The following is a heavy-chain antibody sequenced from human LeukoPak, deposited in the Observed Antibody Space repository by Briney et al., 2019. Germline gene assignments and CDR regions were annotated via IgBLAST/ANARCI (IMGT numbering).Heavy chain of an antibody. Sequence: PGGSLRLSCAASGFTFSTYGMNWVRQAPGKGLEWISYISSSSSPIYYADSVKSRFTISRDNAKNSLYLQMNSLRDEDTAVYYCARDSGLVVGALNFDYWGQGTLVTVSS. J-gene: IGHJ4*02. D-gene: IGHD1-26*01. CDR2: ISSSSSPI. CDR3: ARDSGLVVGALNFDY. V-gene: IGHV3-48*02. CDR1: GFTFSTYG.